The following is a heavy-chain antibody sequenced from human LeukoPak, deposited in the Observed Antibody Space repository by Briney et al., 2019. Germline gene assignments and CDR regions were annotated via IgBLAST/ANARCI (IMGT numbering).Heavy chain of an antibody. Sequence: SETLSLTCAVSGYSISSGYYWGWIRQPPGKGLEWIGSIYHSGSTYYNPSLKSRVTISVDTSKNQFSLKLSSVTAADTAVYYCATYSSGYNTFDYWGQGILVTVSS. V-gene: IGHV4-38-2*01. CDR2: IYHSGST. CDR3: ATYSSGYNTFDY. J-gene: IGHJ4*02. D-gene: IGHD3-22*01. CDR1: GYSISSGYY.